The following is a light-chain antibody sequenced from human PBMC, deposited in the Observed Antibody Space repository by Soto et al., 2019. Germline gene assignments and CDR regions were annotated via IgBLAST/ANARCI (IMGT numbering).Light chain of an antibody. CDR2: RDS. CDR1: NIGSKN. V-gene: IGLV3-9*01. J-gene: IGLJ2*01. Sequence: SYELTQPLSVSVARGQTARITCGGNNIGSKNVHWYQQKPGQAPVLVIYRDSNRPSGIPERFSGSNSGNTATLTISRAQAEDEDDYYCQVWDSSTVVFGGGTKLTVL. CDR3: QVWDSSTVV.